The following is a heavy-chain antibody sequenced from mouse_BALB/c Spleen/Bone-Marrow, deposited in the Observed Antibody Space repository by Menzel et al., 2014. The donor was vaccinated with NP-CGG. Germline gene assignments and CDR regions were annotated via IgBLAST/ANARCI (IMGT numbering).Heavy chain of an antibody. CDR2: INPSNGGT. CDR3: ARSPGYWYFDV. J-gene: IGHJ1*01. CDR1: GYTFTTYW. V-gene: IGHV1S81*02. Sequence: VQGVESGAELVRPGVSVKLSCKASGYTFTTYWMHWIKQRPEQGLERIGEINPSNGGTNYNEKFKSKATLTVDKSSSTAYMQLSSLTSEDSAVYYCARSPGYWYFDVWGAWTTVTVSS.